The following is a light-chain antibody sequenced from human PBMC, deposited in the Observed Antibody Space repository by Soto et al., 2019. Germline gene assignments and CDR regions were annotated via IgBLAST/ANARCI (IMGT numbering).Light chain of an antibody. Sequence: DIQMTQSPSSLSASVGDRVTITCRASQSISSYLNWYQYKPGKAPKLLIYDASSLQSGVPSRFSGSGSGIDFTLTISSLQPEDFATYYCQQSYSTPSWTFGQGTKVDIK. CDR2: DAS. V-gene: IGKV1-39*01. J-gene: IGKJ1*01. CDR3: QQSYSTPSWT. CDR1: QSISSY.